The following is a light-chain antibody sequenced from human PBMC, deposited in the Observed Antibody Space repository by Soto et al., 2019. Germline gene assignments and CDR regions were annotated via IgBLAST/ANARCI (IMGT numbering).Light chain of an antibody. Sequence: DIHLTQSPSSLSASVGDRVTITCRASQGIRNYLGWFQQKPGKAPKSLIHSASSLQSGVPSKFRGSGSGTDFTLPSSSLEPEEFATYYCQQYLFYPLTFGGGTKVEI. CDR3: QQYLFYPLT. J-gene: IGKJ4*01. V-gene: IGKV1-16*02. CDR1: QGIRNY. CDR2: SAS.